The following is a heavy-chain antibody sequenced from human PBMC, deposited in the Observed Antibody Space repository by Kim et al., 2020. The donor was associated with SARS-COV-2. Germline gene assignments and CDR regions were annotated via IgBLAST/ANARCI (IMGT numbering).Heavy chain of an antibody. J-gene: IGHJ4*02. CDR3: AKAPLPYYDSSGYDY. CDR1: GFTFSSYA. Sequence: GGSLRLSCAASGFTFSSYAMSWVRQAPGKGLEWVSAISGSGGSTYYADSVKGRFTISRDNSKNTLYLQMNSLRAEDTAVYYCAKAPLPYYDSSGYDYWGQGTLVTVSS. D-gene: IGHD3-22*01. CDR2: ISGSGGST. V-gene: IGHV3-23*01.